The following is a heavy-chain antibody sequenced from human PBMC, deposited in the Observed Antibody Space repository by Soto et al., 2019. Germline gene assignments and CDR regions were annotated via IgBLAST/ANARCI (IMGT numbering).Heavy chain of an antibody. CDR2: IRKDGSKR. V-gene: IGHV3-7*05. J-gene: IGHJ3*02. D-gene: IGHD6-25*01. Sequence: EVQLVESGGGLVQPGGSLTLSCAASEFAFSSYWMTWVRQAPGKGLEWVANIRKDGSKRSYLDSVRDRLTISRDNSKNSLYLQMNSLRAEDTALYFCARDVYPGSSGLYFEAFDIWGQGTMVTVSS. CDR1: EFAFSSYW. CDR3: ARDVYPGSSGLYFEAFDI.